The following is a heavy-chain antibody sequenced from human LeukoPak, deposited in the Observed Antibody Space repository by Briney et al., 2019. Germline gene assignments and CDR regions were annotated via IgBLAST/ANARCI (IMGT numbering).Heavy chain of an antibody. CDR1: GGSISSSNW. J-gene: IGHJ3*02. Sequence: SGTLSLTSAVSGGSISSSNWWSWVGQPPGKGLEWIGEIHHSGSTNYNPSLKSRVTISVDKSKNQFSLKLSSVTAADTAVYYCAKRLGLGYCSGGSCPDAFDIWGQGTMVTVSS. V-gene: IGHV4-4*02. CDR3: AKRLGLGYCSGGSCPDAFDI. D-gene: IGHD2-15*01. CDR2: IHHSGST.